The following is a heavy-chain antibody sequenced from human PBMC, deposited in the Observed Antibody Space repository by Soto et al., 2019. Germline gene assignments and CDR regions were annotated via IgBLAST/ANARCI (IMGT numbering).Heavy chain of an antibody. J-gene: IGHJ4*02. V-gene: IGHV4-30-2*01. Sequence: PSATLSLTCAVSGGSISSGGYSWSWIRQPPGQGLEWIAYIYHSVSTYYNPSLKGRFTVSRDNAKNSLFLQMNSLRPEDTALYYCAKDMKWGGMTTIHYFDSWGQGTQVTVSS. CDR2: IYHSVST. CDR3: AKDMKWGGMTTIHYFDS. D-gene: IGHD4-17*01. CDR1: GGSISSGGYS.